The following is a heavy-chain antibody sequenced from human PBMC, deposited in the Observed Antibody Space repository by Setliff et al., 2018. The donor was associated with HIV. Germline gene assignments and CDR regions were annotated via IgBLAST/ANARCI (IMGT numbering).Heavy chain of an antibody. Sequence: PSETLSLTCSISGGSISNYYWVWIRQSPGKGLEWIGHIHYGGGTYYNPSLESRVSISRDTSKNQFSLNLRDVTAGDTALYYCARAVIRREDRGTWTKLWSAPNHMDVWGKGITVTVSS. CDR3: ARAVIRREDRGTWTKLWSAPNHMDV. CDR1: GGSISNYY. CDR2: IHYGGGT. J-gene: IGHJ6*03. D-gene: IGHD1-1*01. V-gene: IGHV4-59*01.